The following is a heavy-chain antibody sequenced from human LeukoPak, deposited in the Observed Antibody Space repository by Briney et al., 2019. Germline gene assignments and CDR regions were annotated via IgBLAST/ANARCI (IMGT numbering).Heavy chain of an antibody. J-gene: IGHJ4*02. CDR3: ARGSSARGWFFDY. CDR1: GFTFSNYW. CDR2: IKEDGSEK. Sequence: GGSLRLSCAASGFTFSNYWMSWVRQAPGKGLEWVANIKEDGSEKYYVDSVKGRFTISRDNAKNSLYLQMNSLRAEDSAVYYCARGSSARGWFFDYWGRGTLVTVS. D-gene: IGHD6-19*01. V-gene: IGHV3-7*01.